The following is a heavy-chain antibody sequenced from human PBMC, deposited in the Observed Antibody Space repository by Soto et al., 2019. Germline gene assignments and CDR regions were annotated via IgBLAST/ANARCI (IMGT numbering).Heavy chain of an antibody. J-gene: IGHJ5*01. CDR1: RGSISSSDFY. CDR2: IYYSGVT. V-gene: IGHV4-30-4*01. D-gene: IGHD3-10*01. Sequence: TLSLTCTVSRGSISSSDFYGSWICQPPGKGLEWIGYIYYSGVTYYNPSLKSRLTISVDTSKNQFSMKLKSVTAADTAVYYCARVDNSGENGFDSWGQGTLVTVSS. CDR3: ARVDNSGENGFDS.